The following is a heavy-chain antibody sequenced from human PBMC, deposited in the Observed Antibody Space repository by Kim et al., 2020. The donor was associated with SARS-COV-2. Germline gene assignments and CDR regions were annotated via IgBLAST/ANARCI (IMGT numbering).Heavy chain of an antibody. J-gene: IGHJ4*02. CDR3: ASLKGRDIVVVGDY. V-gene: IGHV3-30-3*01. Sequence: GGSLRLSCAASGFTFSSYAMHWVRQAPGKGLEWVAVISYDGSNKYYADSVKGRFTISRDNSKNTLYLQMNSLRAEDTAVYYCASLKGRDIVVVGDYWGQGTLVTVSS. D-gene: IGHD2-15*01. CDR2: ISYDGSNK. CDR1: GFTFSSYA.